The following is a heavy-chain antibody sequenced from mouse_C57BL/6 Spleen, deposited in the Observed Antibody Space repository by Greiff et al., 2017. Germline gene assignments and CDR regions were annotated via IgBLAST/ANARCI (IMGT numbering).Heavy chain of an antibody. V-gene: IGHV1-82*01. CDR3: AIDPWFAY. CDR1: GYAFSSSW. Sequence: VQLQESGPELVKPGASVKISCKASGYAFSSSWMNWVKQRPGKGLEWIGRIFPGDGDTNYNGKFKGKATLTADKSSSTAYMQLSSLTSEDSAVYFCAIDPWFAYWGQGTLVTVSS. CDR2: IFPGDGDT. J-gene: IGHJ3*01.